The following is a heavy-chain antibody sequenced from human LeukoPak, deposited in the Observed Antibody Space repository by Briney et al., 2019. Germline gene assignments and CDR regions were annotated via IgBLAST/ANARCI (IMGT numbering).Heavy chain of an antibody. CDR3: ARPLWNPRGYGPIDY. J-gene: IGHJ4*02. V-gene: IGHV5-51*03. D-gene: IGHD4/OR15-4a*01. Sequence: PGGSLRLSCAASGFTVSHNYMSWVRQAPGKGLEWMGIIYPGDSDTRYSPSFQGQVTISADKSISTAYLQWSSLKASDTAMYYCARPLWNPRGYGPIDYWGQGTLVTVSS. CDR2: IYPGDSDT. CDR1: GFTVSHNY.